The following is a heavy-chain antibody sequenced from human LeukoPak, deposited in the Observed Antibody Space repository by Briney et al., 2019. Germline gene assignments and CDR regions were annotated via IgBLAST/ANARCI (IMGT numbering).Heavy chain of an antibody. CDR3: ARGPPTGTFDY. CDR1: GYTFISYG. Sequence: AASVKVSCKASGYTFISYGISWVRQAPGQGPEWMGWISAYNGNTNYAQKLQGRVTMTTDTSTSTAYMELRSLRSDDTAVYYCARGPPTGTFDYWGQGTLVTVSS. V-gene: IGHV1-18*04. D-gene: IGHD2-8*02. CDR2: ISAYNGNT. J-gene: IGHJ4*02.